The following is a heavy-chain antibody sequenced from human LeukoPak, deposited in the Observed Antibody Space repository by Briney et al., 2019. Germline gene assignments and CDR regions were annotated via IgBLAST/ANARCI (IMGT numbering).Heavy chain of an antibody. CDR1: GFTFRSYE. J-gene: IGHJ4*02. CDR2: FSGSGGNT. D-gene: IGHD2/OR15-2a*01. CDR3: ARSGLSRFGF. V-gene: IGHV3-23*01. Sequence: GGSLRLSCVASGFTFRSYEMNWVRQAPGKGLEWVSAFSGSGGNTYYADSVKGRFTISRDNSKNTLYLQMNSLRAEDTAVYYCARSGLSRFGFWGQGTLVTVSS.